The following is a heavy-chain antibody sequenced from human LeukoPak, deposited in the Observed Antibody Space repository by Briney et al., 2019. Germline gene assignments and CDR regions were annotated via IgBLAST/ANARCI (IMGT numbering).Heavy chain of an antibody. D-gene: IGHD3-22*01. J-gene: IGHJ3*02. CDR2: IYYSGST. Sequence: SETLSLTCTVSGGSISSSSYYWGWIRQPPGKGLEWIGSIYYSGSTYYNPSLKSRVTISVDTSKNQFSLKLSSVTAADTAVYYCARAQYYYDSSGFRFPNAFDIWGQGTMVTVSS. V-gene: IGHV4-39*07. CDR1: GGSISSSSYY. CDR3: ARAQYYYDSSGFRFPNAFDI.